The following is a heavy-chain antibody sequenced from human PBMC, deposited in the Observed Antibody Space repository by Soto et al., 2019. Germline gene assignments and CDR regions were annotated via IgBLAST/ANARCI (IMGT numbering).Heavy chain of an antibody. J-gene: IGHJ4*02. D-gene: IGHD2-2*01. Sequence: SETLSLTCTVSGGSISSSSYYWGWIRQPPGKGLEWIGSIYYSGSTYYNPSLKSRVTISVDTSKNQFSLKLSSVTAADTAVYYCARPGDCSSTSCYAFDYWGQGTLVTVSS. CDR3: ARPGDCSSTSCYAFDY. CDR1: GGSISSSSYY. V-gene: IGHV4-39*01. CDR2: IYYSGST.